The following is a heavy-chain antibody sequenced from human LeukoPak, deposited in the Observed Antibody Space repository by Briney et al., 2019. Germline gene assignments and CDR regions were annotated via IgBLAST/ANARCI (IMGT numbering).Heavy chain of an antibody. V-gene: IGHV3-30*04. Sequence: GGSLRLSCAASGFTFSSYAMHWVRQAPGKGREWVALISYDGRNKYYADSVKGRLTISRDNSKNTLYLQMNSLRAEDTAVYYCARRADYYDSSGYLDYWGQGTLVTVSS. CDR1: GFTFSSYA. J-gene: IGHJ4*02. CDR3: ARRADYYDSSGYLDY. CDR2: ISYDGRNK. D-gene: IGHD3-22*01.